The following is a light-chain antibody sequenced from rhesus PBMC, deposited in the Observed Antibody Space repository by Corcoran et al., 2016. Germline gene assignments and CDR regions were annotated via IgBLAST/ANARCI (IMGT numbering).Light chain of an antibody. CDR3: QQGNSIPLT. V-gene: IGKV3-42*01. Sequence: EIVLTQSPTSMAVSQGERVTISCTASSSVSTSYLHWYQQKPGFPPRLFVYRTSSLASGVPARFSGRGSGTSYTLTISSMEAEDAANYYCQQGNSIPLTFGGGTKVEIK. CDR1: SSVSTS. CDR2: RTS. J-gene: IGKJ4*01.